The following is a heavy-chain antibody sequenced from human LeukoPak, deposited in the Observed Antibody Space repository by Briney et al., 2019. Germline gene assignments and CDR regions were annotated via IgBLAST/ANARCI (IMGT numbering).Heavy chain of an antibody. CDR1: GNTFTSYG. CDR2: IRVYNGNT. CDR3: ARDIYYSDSSGYPEY. Sequence: ASVKVSCKASGNTFTSYGISWVRQAPGQGLEWMGWIRVYNGNTNYAQKLQGRVTMTTDTSTTTAYMELRSLRSDDTAVYYCARDIYYSDSSGYPEYWGQGTLVTVSS. J-gene: IGHJ4*02. V-gene: IGHV1-18*01. D-gene: IGHD3-22*01.